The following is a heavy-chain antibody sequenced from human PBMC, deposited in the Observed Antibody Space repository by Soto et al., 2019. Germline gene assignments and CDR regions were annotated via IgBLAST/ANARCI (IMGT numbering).Heavy chain of an antibody. D-gene: IGHD6-13*01. CDR3: ARDLRGIAAFTYYYGMDV. J-gene: IGHJ6*02. CDR1: GGSFSGYY. Sequence: SETLSLTCAVYGGSFSGYYWSWIRQPPGKGLEWIGEINHSGSTNYNPSLKSRVTISVDTSKNQFSLKLSSVTAADTAVYYCARDLRGIAAFTYYYGMDVWGQGTTVTVSS. CDR2: INHSGST. V-gene: IGHV4-34*01.